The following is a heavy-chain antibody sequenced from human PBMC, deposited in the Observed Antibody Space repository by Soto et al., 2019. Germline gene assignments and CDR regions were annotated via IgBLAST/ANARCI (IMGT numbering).Heavy chain of an antibody. D-gene: IGHD2-15*01. CDR2: ISYIGST. CDR3: ARGIYGSSQYINWFDP. V-gene: IGHV4-30-4*01. CDR1: GGAISSGAYF. Sequence: PSETLSLTCTVSGGAISSGAYFWNWIRQSPEKGLEWLGYISYIGSTYYNPSLKSRLSISRDTSKNQFSLKMTSVIDADTAVYFCARGIYGSSQYINWFDPWGQGTLVTVSS. J-gene: IGHJ5*02.